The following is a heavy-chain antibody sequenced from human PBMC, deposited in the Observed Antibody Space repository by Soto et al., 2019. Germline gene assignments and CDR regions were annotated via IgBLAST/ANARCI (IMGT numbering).Heavy chain of an antibody. CDR2: ISYDGSNK. D-gene: IGHD4-17*01. CDR1: GFTFSSYG. CDR3: ARALTTVVTQSDY. Sequence: QVQLVESGGGVVQPGRSLRLSCAASGFTFSSYGMHWVRQAPGKGLEWVAVISYDGSNKYYADSVKGRFTISRDNSKNTLYLQMNSLRAEDTAVYYCARALTTVVTQSDYWGQGTLVTVSS. V-gene: IGHV3-30*19. J-gene: IGHJ4*02.